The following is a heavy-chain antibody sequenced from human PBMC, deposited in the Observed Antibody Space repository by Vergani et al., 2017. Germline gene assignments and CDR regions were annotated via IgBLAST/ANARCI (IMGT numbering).Heavy chain of an antibody. Sequence: QVQLVQSGAEVKKPGSSVKVSCKASGGTFSSYTISWVRQAPGQGLEWMGRIIPILGIANYAQKFQGRVAITADKSTSTAYMELSSLRSEDTAVYYCASGLGELSSIDYWGQGTLVTVSS. CDR3: ASGLGELSSIDY. V-gene: IGHV1-69*02. CDR2: IIPILGIA. D-gene: IGHD3-16*02. J-gene: IGHJ4*02. CDR1: GGTFSSYT.